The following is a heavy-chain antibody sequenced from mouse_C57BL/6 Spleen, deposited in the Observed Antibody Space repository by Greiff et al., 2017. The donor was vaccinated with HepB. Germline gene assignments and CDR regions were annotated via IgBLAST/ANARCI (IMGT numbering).Heavy chain of an antibody. CDR2: IRSKSNNYAT. D-gene: IGHD2-3*01. J-gene: IGHJ2*01. Sequence: EVMLVESGGGLVQPKGSLKLSCAASGFSFNTYAMNWVRQAPGKGLEWVARIRSKSNNYATYYADSVKDRFTISRDDSESMLYLQMNNLKTEDTAMYYCVRQGWLLDYWGQGTTLTVSS. CDR3: VRQGWLLDY. V-gene: IGHV10-1*01. CDR1: GFSFNTYA.